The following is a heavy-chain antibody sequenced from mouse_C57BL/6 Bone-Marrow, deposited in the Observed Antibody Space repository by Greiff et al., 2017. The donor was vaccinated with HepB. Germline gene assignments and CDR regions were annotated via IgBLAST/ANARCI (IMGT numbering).Heavy chain of an antibody. J-gene: IGHJ3*01. CDR2: IDPSDSYT. D-gene: IGHD3-2*02. CDR3: AIPSSGFAY. Sequence: QVQLQQPGAELVMPGASVKLSCKASGYTFTSYWMHWVKQRPGQGLEWIGEIDPSDSYTNYNQKFKGKSTLTVDKSSSTAYMQLSSLTSEDSAVYYCAIPSSGFAYWGQGTLVTVSA. V-gene: IGHV1-69*01. CDR1: GYTFTSYW.